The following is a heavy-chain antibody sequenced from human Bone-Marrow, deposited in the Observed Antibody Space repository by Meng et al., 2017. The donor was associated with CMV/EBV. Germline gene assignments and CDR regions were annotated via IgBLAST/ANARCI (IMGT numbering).Heavy chain of an antibody. Sequence: GESLKISCAASGFTFSSFWMNWVRQAPGKGLEWVSVIYSGGSTYYADSVKGRFTISRDNSKNTLYLQMNSLRAEDTAVYYCATQVKVPAAPLYWGQGTLVTVSS. CDR1: GFTFSSFW. D-gene: IGHD2-2*01. J-gene: IGHJ4*02. V-gene: IGHV3-53*01. CDR3: ATQVKVPAAPLY. CDR2: IYSGGST.